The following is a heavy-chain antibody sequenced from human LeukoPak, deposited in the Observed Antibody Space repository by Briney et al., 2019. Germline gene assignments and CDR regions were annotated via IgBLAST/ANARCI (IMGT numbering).Heavy chain of an antibody. CDR2: IYYSGSI. D-gene: IGHD2-15*01. Sequence: PSETLSLTCTVSGGSISSSSYYWGWIRQPPGKGLEWIGSIYYSGSIYYNPSLKSRVTISVDTSKNQFSLKLSSVTAADTAVYYCARRGGYCSGGSCYLFDYWGQGTLVTVSS. J-gene: IGHJ4*02. CDR1: GGSISSSSYY. V-gene: IGHV4-39*01. CDR3: ARRGGYCSGGSCYLFDY.